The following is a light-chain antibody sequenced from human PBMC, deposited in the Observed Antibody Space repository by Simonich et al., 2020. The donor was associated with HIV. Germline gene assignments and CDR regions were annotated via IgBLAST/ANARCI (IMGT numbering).Light chain of an antibody. V-gene: IGLV2-14*03. Sequence: QSALTQPASVSGSPGQSITISCPGTSSDVGGYNYVSWYPQHPGKAPKLMIYDVSKRPSGVSNRFSGSKSGNTASRTISGLQAEDEADYYCSSYTSSSTWVFGGGTKLTVL. CDR2: DVS. J-gene: IGLJ3*02. CDR1: SSDVGGYNY. CDR3: SSYTSSSTWV.